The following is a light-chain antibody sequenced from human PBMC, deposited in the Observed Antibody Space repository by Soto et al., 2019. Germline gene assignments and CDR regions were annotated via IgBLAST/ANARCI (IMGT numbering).Light chain of an antibody. CDR2: SDD. CDR1: SSNIGSNA. CDR3: AAWGDSLNTWV. Sequence: QSALTQPPSASGTPGQRVTISCSGSSSNIGSNAVSWYQHFPGTAPKVLIYSDDQRPSGVPDRFSGSKSGTSASLAISGLRAEDEADYFCAAWGDSLNTWVFGGGTQLTVL. J-gene: IGLJ3*02. V-gene: IGLV1-44*01.